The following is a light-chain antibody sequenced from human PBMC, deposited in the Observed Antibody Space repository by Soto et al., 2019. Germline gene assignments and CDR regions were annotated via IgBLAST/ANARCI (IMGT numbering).Light chain of an antibody. J-gene: IGKJ4*01. CDR2: GAS. CDR1: QSIKTF. V-gene: IGKV1-13*02. CDR3: QQTKSYPST. Sequence: LTQSPATLSGSPGESVTLSWGASQSIKTFLDWYQQKAGKAPKLLIYGASILQSGVPSGLRGSGFGTDLTLTISSLRPEDFAIYLCQQTKSYPSTFGGGTKVDI.